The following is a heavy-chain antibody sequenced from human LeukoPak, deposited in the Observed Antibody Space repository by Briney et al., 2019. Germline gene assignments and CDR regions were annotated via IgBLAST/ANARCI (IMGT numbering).Heavy chain of an antibody. Sequence: SETLSLTCSVSGDSTTSYYWGWIRQSPGKGPEWLGYVYKTGLFDYNSSLRGRVTMSIDRSKTQFSLKLSSVTAADTAVYYCARETIVVVPAGYYYYMDVWGKGTTVTVSS. D-gene: IGHD2-2*01. V-gene: IGHV4-59*01. CDR3: ARETIVVVPAGYYYYMDV. CDR2: VYKTGLF. J-gene: IGHJ6*03. CDR1: GDSTTSYY.